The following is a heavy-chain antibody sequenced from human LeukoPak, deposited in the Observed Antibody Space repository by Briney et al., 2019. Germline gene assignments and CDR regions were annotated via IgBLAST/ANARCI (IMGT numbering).Heavy chain of an antibody. V-gene: IGHV3-23*01. CDR1: GLTVNSSF. CDR2: ISGTGGNP. J-gene: IGHJ4*01. CDR3: ANAGGDSRPHDY. D-gene: IGHD2-21*02. Sequence: TGGSLRLSCVASGLTVNSSFISWVRQAPGKGPEWVSAISGTGGNPSYADAVKGRFIISRDNSKNTLSLQMNSLRTEDTAVYYCANAGGDSRPHDYWGHGILVSVSS.